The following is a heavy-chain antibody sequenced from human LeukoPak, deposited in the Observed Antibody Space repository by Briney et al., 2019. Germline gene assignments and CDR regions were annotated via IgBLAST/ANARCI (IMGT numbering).Heavy chain of an antibody. Sequence: PSETLSLTCGVSGGSVINANWWTWVRQPPGKGLEWIGEVQLDGRTNYNPSLESRLTMSVDVSENQVSLKLTSVTAADTAVYYCAREGGFYRPLDYSGQGTLVTVSS. D-gene: IGHD3-3*01. CDR2: VQLDGRT. CDR3: AREGGFYRPLDY. J-gene: IGHJ4*02. CDR1: GGSVINANW. V-gene: IGHV4-4*02.